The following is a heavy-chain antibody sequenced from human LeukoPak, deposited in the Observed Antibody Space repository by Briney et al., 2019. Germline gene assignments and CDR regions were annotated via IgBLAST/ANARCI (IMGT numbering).Heavy chain of an antibody. Sequence: SGGSLRLSCAASGVTFSNYAMSWVRQAPGKGLEWVSSISAGGGSTYYADSVKGRFTISRDNSRNTLYLRMNSLRAEDTAVYYCTRHSTSWNFDYWGQGTLVTVSS. V-gene: IGHV3-23*01. J-gene: IGHJ4*02. CDR3: TRHSTSWNFDY. CDR1: GVTFSNYA. D-gene: IGHD6-13*01. CDR2: ISAGGGST.